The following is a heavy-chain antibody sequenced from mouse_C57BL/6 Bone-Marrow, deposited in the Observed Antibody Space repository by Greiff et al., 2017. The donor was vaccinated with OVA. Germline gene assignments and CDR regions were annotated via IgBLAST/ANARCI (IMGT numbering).Heavy chain of an antibody. CDR2: IRLKSDNYAT. Sequence: EVKVEESGGGLVQPGGSMKLSCVASGFTFSNYWMNWVRQSPEKGLEWVAQIRLKSDNYATHYAKSVKGRFTISRDDSKSSVYLQMDNLSAEDTGIYYCTDYFDDWGQGTTLTVSS. CDR3: TDYFDD. J-gene: IGHJ2*01. CDR1: GFTFSNYW. V-gene: IGHV6-3*01.